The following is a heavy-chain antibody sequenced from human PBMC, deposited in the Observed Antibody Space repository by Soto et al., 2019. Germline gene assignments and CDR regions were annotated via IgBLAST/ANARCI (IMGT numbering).Heavy chain of an antibody. CDR1: GFTFSYYW. J-gene: IGHJ4*02. CDR2: INQEGGGK. Sequence: PGGSLRLSCAASGFTFSYYWMNWVRQAPGKGLEWVANINQEGGGKNYVDSVKGRFTISRDNANNSLYLQMNSLSAEDTAVYYCARGPACSRVVFYYWGPGPLVTVS. V-gene: IGHV3-7*01. CDR3: ARGPACSRVVFYY. D-gene: IGHD2-2*01.